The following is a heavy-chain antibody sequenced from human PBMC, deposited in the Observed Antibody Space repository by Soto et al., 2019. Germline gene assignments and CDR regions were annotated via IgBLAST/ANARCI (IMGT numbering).Heavy chain of an antibody. D-gene: IGHD5-12*01. CDR2: IWYDGSNK. CDR3: SSDREMATILGSFDY. CDR1: GFTFSSYG. J-gene: IGHJ4*02. V-gene: IGHV3-33*01. Sequence: GGSLRLSCAASGFTFSSYGMHWVRQAPGKGLEWVAVIWYDGSNKYYADSVKGRFTISRDNSKNTLYLQMNSLRAEDTAVYYCSSDREMATILGSFDYWGQGTLVTVSS.